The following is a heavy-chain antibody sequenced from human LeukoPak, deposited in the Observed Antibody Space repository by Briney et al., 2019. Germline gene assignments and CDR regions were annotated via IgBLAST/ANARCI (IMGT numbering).Heavy chain of an antibody. Sequence: GRSLRLSCAASGFTFSDYYMSWIRQAPGKGLEWVSYISTSGSTIYYADSVKGRFTISRDNAKNSLYLQMNSLRAEDTAVYYCARDMVAEAGTRWGDYWGQGTLVTVSS. J-gene: IGHJ4*02. CDR1: GFTFSDYY. CDR3: ARDMVAEAGTRWGDY. D-gene: IGHD6-19*01. CDR2: ISTSGSTI. V-gene: IGHV3-11*04.